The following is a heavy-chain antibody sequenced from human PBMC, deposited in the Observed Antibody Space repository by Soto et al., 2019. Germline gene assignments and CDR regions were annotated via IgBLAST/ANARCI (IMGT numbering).Heavy chain of an antibody. D-gene: IGHD3-16*01. Sequence: EVQLVESGGGLVQPGGSLRLSCAASGFTFSAYWIHWVRQAPAKGLEWVSRIKTDGSSRDYADSVKGRFTISRDNAKNILYLLMDTLSVEDTAVYYCAKREGNTLRLVHWGEGTLVTVSS. CDR2: IKTDGSSR. V-gene: IGHV3-74*01. CDR1: GFTFSAYW. CDR3: AKREGNTLRLVH. J-gene: IGHJ4*02.